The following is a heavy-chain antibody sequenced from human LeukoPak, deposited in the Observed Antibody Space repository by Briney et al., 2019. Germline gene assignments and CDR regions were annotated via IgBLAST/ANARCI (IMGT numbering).Heavy chain of an antibody. CDR2: ISSSGGST. CDR1: GFTFSIYA. V-gene: IGHV3-23*01. D-gene: IGHD3/OR15-3a*01. Sequence: GGSLRLSCAASGFTFSIYAMSSVRQAPGKGLEWVSAISSSGGSTYYAASVKGRFTISRDNSKNTLYLQMNSLRAEDTAVYYCARGRPDFWTNFYTYFVDSWGRGTLVTVSS. CDR3: ARGRPDFWTNFYTYFVDS. J-gene: IGHJ4*02.